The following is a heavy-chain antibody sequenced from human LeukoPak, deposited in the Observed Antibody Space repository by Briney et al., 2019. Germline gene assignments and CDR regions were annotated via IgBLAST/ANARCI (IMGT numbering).Heavy chain of an antibody. D-gene: IGHD5-24*01. J-gene: IGHJ4*02. CDR1: GFTFSSYG. V-gene: IGHV3-33*01. CDR3: ARDRGGYNPRVAFDY. Sequence: QPGRSLRLSCAASGFTFSSYGMHWVRQAPGKGLEWVAVIWYDGSNKYYADSVKGRFTISRDNSKNTLYLQMNSLRAEDTAVYYCARDRGGYNPRVAFDYWGQGTLVTVSS. CDR2: IWYDGSNK.